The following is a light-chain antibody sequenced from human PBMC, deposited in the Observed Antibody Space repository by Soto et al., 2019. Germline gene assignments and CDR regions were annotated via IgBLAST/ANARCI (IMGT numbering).Light chain of an antibody. Sequence: PGERVTLSCMSSQSVSSSYLTWYQQKPGQAPRLLIYGASTRATGIPARFSGSGSGTDFTLTISSLQPEDVAVHCCQQDYNFPSWTFGQGTKVDIK. J-gene: IGKJ1*01. CDR2: GAS. V-gene: IGKV3D-7*01. CDR1: QSVSSSY. CDR3: QQDYNFPSWT.